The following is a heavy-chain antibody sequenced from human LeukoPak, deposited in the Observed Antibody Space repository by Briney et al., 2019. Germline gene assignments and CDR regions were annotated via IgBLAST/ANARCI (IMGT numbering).Heavy chain of an antibody. Sequence: GGSPRLSCVASGFTFSNYWMNWVRQAPGKGLEWVANIKPDGGEQYYVDPVKGRFTISRDNADNSLYLQLSSLRAEDTAVYYCAREQRTFDYWGQGILVTVSS. D-gene: IGHD5-24*01. CDR2: IKPDGGEQ. V-gene: IGHV3-7*03. CDR1: GFTFSNYW. J-gene: IGHJ4*02. CDR3: AREQRTFDY.